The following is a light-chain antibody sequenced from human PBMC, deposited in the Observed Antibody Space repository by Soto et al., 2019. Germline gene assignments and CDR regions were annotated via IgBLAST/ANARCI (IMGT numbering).Light chain of an antibody. CDR1: QSVSSN. Sequence: ETVMTXSPATLSVXXXXXPTLSCRASQSVSSNLAWYQQKPGQAPRLLIYDASTRATGIPARFSGSGSGTEFNLTISSLQSEDFAVYYCQQYNTWPLTFGPGTKVDIK. J-gene: IGKJ3*01. CDR2: DAS. CDR3: QQYNTWPLT. V-gene: IGKV3-15*01.